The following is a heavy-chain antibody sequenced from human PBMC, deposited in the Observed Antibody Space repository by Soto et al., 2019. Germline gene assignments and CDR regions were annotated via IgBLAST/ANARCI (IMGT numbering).Heavy chain of an antibody. V-gene: IGHV3-23*01. CDR1: GFSFSNYG. J-gene: IGHJ4*02. CDR2: ISGKGGSA. D-gene: IGHD3-22*01. Sequence: EVQLLESGGAWIQPGGSLRLSCVASGFSFSNYGMSWVRQAPGKGLEWVSGISGKGGSAYYADSVKGRFTISRDNSKNTVYLQMNSLRAEDTAVYYCAKDLEWLLRHFENWGQGTLVTVSS. CDR3: AKDLEWLLRHFEN.